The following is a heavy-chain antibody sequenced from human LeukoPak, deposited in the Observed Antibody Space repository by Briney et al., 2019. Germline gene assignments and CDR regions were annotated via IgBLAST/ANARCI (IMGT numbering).Heavy chain of an antibody. D-gene: IGHD6-19*01. CDR2: ISAYNGNT. J-gene: IGHJ3*02. V-gene: IGHV1-18*01. Sequence: ASVKVSCKASGYTFTSYGISWVRQAPGQGLEWMGWISAYNGNTNYAQKFQGRVTMTRDMSTSTVYMELSSLRSEDTAVYYCAKARMQWLPYDAFDIWGQGTMVTVSS. CDR1: GYTFTSYG. CDR3: AKARMQWLPYDAFDI.